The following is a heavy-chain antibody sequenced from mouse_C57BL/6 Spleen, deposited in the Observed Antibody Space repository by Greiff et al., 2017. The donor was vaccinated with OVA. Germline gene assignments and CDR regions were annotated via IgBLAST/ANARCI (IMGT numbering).Heavy chain of an antibody. D-gene: IGHD2-2*01. CDR3: ARGDGYDRRYYAMDY. Sequence: VQLQQPGAELVKPGASVKMSCKASGYTFTSYWITWVKQRPGQGLEWIGDIYPGSGSTKYNEKFKSKATLTADTSSSTVYMQLSRLTSEDSAVSYYARGDGYDRRYYAMDYWGQGTSVTVSS. CDR2: IYPGSGST. J-gene: IGHJ4*01. CDR1: GYTFTSYW. V-gene: IGHV1-55*01.